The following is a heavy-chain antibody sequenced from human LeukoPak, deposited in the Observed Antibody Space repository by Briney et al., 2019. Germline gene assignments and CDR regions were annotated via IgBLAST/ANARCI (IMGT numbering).Heavy chain of an antibody. Sequence: ASVKVSCKVSGYTLTEVSMHWVRQAPGKGLEWMGGFDPEDGETIYAQKFQGRVTMTEDTSIHTAYMELSSLRSEDTGVYYCATTVVGATGTGYWGQGTLVTVSS. J-gene: IGHJ4*02. V-gene: IGHV1-24*01. D-gene: IGHD1-26*01. CDR3: ATTVVGATGTGY. CDR2: FDPEDGET. CDR1: GYTLTEVS.